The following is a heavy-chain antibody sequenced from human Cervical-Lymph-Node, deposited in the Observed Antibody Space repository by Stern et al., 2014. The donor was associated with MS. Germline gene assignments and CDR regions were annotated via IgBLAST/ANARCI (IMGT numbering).Heavy chain of an antibody. CDR2: IIPIFGTA. V-gene: IGHV1-69*01. J-gene: IGHJ4*02. CDR1: GGTFSSYA. Sequence: QVQLVQSGAEVKKPGSSVKVSCKASGGTFSSYAISWVRQAPGQGLEWMGGIIPIFGTANYAQKVQGRVTMTADESTSTAYMELSSLRSEDTAVYYCASERDSSGWSPFAYWGQGTLVTVSS. CDR3: ASERDSSGWSPFAY. D-gene: IGHD6-19*01.